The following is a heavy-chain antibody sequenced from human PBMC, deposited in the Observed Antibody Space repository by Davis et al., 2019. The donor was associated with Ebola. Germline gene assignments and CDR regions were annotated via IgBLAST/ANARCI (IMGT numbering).Heavy chain of an antibody. CDR1: GYTFTSYG. Sequence: ASVKVSCKASGYTFTSYGISWVRQAPGQGLEWMGWISAYNGNTNYAQKLQGRVTMTTDTSTSTAYMELRSLRSDDTAVYYCASVAMDLNYYYGMDVWGQGTTVTVSS. D-gene: IGHD5-18*01. CDR2: ISAYNGNT. J-gene: IGHJ6*02. V-gene: IGHV1-18*01. CDR3: ASVAMDLNYYYGMDV.